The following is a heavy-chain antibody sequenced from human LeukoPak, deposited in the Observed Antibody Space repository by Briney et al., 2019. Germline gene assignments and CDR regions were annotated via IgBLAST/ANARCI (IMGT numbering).Heavy chain of an antibody. CDR2: INPNSGGT. Sequence: GASVKVSCKASGYTFTGYYMHWVRQAPGQGLEWMGWINPNSGGTNYAQKFQGRVTVTRDTSISTAYMELSRLRSDDTAVYYCARDMVRGVIGWFDPWGQGTLVTVSS. J-gene: IGHJ5*02. V-gene: IGHV1-2*02. D-gene: IGHD3-10*01. CDR1: GYTFTGYY. CDR3: ARDMVRGVIGWFDP.